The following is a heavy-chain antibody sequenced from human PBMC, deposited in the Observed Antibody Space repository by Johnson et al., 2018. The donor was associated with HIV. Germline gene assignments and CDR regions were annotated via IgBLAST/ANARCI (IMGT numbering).Heavy chain of an antibody. CDR3: ARPSGSGWSSDAFDI. J-gene: IGHJ3*02. V-gene: IGHV3-53*01. CDR1: GFTVSRNY. Sequence: VQLVESGGGLIQPGGSLRLSCAASGFTVSRNYMSWVRQAPGKGLEWVSVIYSGGGTYYADSAKGRFTISRDNSKNKLYLQMNSVRAEDTAGYYCARPSGSGWSSDAFDIWGQGTMVTVSS. CDR2: IYSGGGT. D-gene: IGHD6-19*01.